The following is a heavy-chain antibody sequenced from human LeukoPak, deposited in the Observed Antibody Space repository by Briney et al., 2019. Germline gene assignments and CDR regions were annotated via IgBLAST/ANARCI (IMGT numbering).Heavy chain of an antibody. D-gene: IGHD6-13*01. V-gene: IGHV4-59*08. CDR3: ARLSAGIHYYFDS. Sequence: SETLSLTCTLSGGSISSYYWSWVRQPPGRGLEWIGYIYYSGSTDYNPSLKSRVTISRDTSKNQFSLKLVSVTAADTAVYYCARLSAGIHYYFDSWGQGTLVTVSS. CDR1: GGSISSYY. J-gene: IGHJ4*02. CDR2: IYYSGST.